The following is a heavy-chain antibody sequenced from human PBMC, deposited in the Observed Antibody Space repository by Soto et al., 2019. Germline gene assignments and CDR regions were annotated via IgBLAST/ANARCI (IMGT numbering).Heavy chain of an antibody. Sequence: PSETLSLTCTVSGGSVSSGDHYWSWIRQPPGKGLECIGYIFYSGTTYYNPSLKSRVTLSLDISKSQFSLKLASVTAADTAVYYCAREEVAYFGSGSHNWFDPWGQGTLVTVSS. CDR3: AREEVAYFGSGSHNWFDP. CDR1: GGSVSSGDHY. CDR2: IFYSGTT. D-gene: IGHD3-10*01. V-gene: IGHV4-30-4*01. J-gene: IGHJ5*02.